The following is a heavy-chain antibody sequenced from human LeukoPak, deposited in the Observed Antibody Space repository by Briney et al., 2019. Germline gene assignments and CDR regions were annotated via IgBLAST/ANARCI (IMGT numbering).Heavy chain of an antibody. V-gene: IGHV5-51*01. CDR3: ARAIGTSQFYFYYGMDV. CDR2: SYPGDSDT. Sequence: GESLKISCKGSGYSFTSYWIGRVRQMTGKGLEWMGISYPGDSDTRYSPSFQGQVTISADKSISTAYLQWSSLKASDTAMYYCARAIGTSQFYFYYGMDVWGQGTTVTVSS. CDR1: GYSFTSYW. J-gene: IGHJ6*02. D-gene: IGHD2-2*01.